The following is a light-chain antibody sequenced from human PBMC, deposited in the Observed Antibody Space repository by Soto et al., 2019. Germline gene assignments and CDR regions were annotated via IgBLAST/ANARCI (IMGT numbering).Light chain of an antibody. V-gene: IGKV3-20*01. J-gene: IGKJ1*01. CDR1: QRVSSH. Sequence: ETVITQSPVTLSVSPGDTATLSCRASQRVSSHLAWYQQKPGQAPRLLIYGASSRETGIPDRFSGSGSGTDFTLTISRLEPEDSEVYDCQQYGSSTWTFGQGTQVDIK. CDR2: GAS. CDR3: QQYGSSTWT.